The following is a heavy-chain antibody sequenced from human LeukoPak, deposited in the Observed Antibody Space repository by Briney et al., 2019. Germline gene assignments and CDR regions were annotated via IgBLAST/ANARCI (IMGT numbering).Heavy chain of an antibody. CDR3: ARRVGHSYGVTGAGAFDI. CDR1: GGSISSSSYY. D-gene: IGHD5-18*01. Sequence: SETLSLACTVSGGSISSSSYYWGWVRQPPGEGLEWIGSIFFTGSTYNNPSLKSRVTISVDTSKNQFSLKLSSVTAADTAVYYCARRVGHSYGVTGAGAFDIWGQGTMVTVSS. CDR2: IFFTGST. V-gene: IGHV4-39*07. J-gene: IGHJ3*02.